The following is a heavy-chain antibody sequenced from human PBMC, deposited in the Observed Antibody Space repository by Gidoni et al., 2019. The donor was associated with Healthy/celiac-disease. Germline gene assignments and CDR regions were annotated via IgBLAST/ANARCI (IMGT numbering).Heavy chain of an antibody. CDR2: IYYSGST. Sequence: QVQLQESGPGLVKPSETLSLTCPVSGGSISSYYWSWIRQPPGKGLEWIGYIYYSGSTNYNPSLKSRVTISVDTSKNQFSLKLSSVTAADTAVYYCAREDSSGQHFDLWGRGTLVTVSS. D-gene: IGHD6-19*01. V-gene: IGHV4-59*01. J-gene: IGHJ2*01. CDR3: AREDSSGQHFDL. CDR1: GGSISSYY.